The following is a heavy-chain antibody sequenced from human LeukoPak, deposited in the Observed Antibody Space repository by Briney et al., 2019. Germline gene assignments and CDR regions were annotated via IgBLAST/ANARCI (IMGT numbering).Heavy chain of an antibody. V-gene: IGHV6-1*01. J-gene: IGHJ5*02. CDR2: TYYRSKWYN. CDR1: GDSVSSNSAA. Sequence: SQTLSLTCAISGDSVSSNSAAWNWIRQSPSRGLAWLGRTYYRSKWYNDYAVSVKSRITINPDTSKNQFSLQLNSVTPEDTAVYYCAREVWVVVAATPKNWFDPWGQGTLVTVSS. CDR3: AREVWVVVAATPKNWFDP. D-gene: IGHD2-15*01.